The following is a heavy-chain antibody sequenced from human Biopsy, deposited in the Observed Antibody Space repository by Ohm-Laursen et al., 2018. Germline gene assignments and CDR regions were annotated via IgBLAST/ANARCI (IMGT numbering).Heavy chain of an antibody. J-gene: IGHJ4*02. CDR2: ISYDGSGE. Sequence: SLRLSCAASGFTFTSYGMHWVRQAPGKGLEWVAVISYDGSGEYYADSLQGRFTISRGNPKNTVDLQMNSLRAEDTAEYYCARHLRYNDYWGQGTLVTVSS. D-gene: IGHD3-9*01. CDR1: GFTFTSYG. CDR3: ARHLRYNDY. V-gene: IGHV3-30*03.